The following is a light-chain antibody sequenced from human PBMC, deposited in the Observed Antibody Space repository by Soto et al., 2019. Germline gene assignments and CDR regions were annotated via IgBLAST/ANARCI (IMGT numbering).Light chain of an antibody. CDR3: QSYDSSLSLYV. Sequence: QSVLTQPPSVSGAPGQRVTISCTGSSSNIGAGYDVHWYQQLPGTASKLLIYGNSNRPSGVPDRFSGSKSGTSASLAITGLQAEDEADYYCQSYDSSLSLYVFGTGTKLTVL. V-gene: IGLV1-40*01. J-gene: IGLJ1*01. CDR1: SSNIGAGYD. CDR2: GNS.